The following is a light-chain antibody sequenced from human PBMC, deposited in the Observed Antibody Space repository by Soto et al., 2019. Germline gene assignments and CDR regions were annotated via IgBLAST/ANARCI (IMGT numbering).Light chain of an antibody. V-gene: IGKV1-39*01. J-gene: IGKJ5*01. CDR1: QSISSY. CDR2: AAS. Sequence: DIQMTQSPSSLSASVGERVTITCRASQSISSYLNWYQQKPGKAPKLLIYAASSLQSGVPSRFSGSGFGTDFTLTINSLQPEDFATYYCQQAASFPITFGQGTRLE. CDR3: QQAASFPIT.